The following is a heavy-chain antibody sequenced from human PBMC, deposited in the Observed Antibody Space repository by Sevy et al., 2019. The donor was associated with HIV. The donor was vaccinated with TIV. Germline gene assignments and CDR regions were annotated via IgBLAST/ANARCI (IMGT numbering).Heavy chain of an antibody. CDR1: GFTFSRYG. Sequence: GSLRLSCAASGFTFSRYGMHWVRQAPGKGLEWVALISYDGSTKYYAESVKGRFTISRDNSKNTLYLQMSSLRAEDTAVFYCAKDPTLYASGSYQDYWGQGTLVTVSS. CDR2: ISYDGSTK. J-gene: IGHJ4*02. CDR3: AKDPTLYASGSYQDY. D-gene: IGHD3-10*01. V-gene: IGHV3-30*18.